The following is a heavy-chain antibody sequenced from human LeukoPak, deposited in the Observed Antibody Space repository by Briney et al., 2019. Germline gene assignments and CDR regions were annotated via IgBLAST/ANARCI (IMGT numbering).Heavy chain of an antibody. J-gene: IGHJ4*02. D-gene: IGHD3-10*01. CDR1: GVTFSSYS. CDR2: ISSSSGYI. Sequence: PGGSLRLSCAASGVTFSSYSMNWVRQAPGKGRGWVSSISSSSGYIYYADSVKGRFTISRDNAKNSLYLQMNSLRAEDTAVYYCARLGSGSYYSQIDYWGQGTLVTVSS. V-gene: IGHV3-21*01. CDR3: ARLGSGSYYSQIDY.